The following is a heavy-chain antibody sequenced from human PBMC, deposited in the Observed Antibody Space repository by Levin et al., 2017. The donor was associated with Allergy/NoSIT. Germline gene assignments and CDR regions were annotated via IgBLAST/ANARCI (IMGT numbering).Heavy chain of an antibody. CDR2: IYYSGSA. CDR1: GDSISSSSYY. CDR3: ARQYSGLDY. V-gene: IGHV4-39*01. D-gene: IGHD2-15*01. Sequence: GSLRLSCTVSGDSISSSSYYWGWIRQPPGKGLEWIGSIYYSGSAYSNPSLKSRVTISVDTSKNQFSLKLTSVTAADAAAYYCARQYSGLDYWGQGILVTVSS. J-gene: IGHJ4*02.